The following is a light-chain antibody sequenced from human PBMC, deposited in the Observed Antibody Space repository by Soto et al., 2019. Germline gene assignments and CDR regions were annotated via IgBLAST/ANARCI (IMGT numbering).Light chain of an antibody. V-gene: IGLV2-14*01. CDR1: SSDVGGYNY. J-gene: IGLJ1*01. CDR3: SSYTSSSTDV. Sequence: QSALTQPASVSGSPGQSLTIYCTGTSSDVGGYNYVSWYQQHPGKAPKLMIYDVSNRPSGVSNRFSGSKSGNTASLTISGLQAEDEADYYCSSYTSSSTDVFGTGTKLTVL. CDR2: DVS.